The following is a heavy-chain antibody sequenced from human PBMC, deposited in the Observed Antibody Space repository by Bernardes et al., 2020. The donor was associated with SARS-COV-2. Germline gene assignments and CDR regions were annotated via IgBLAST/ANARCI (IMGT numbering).Heavy chain of an antibody. J-gene: IGHJ6*02. D-gene: IGHD3-16*02. CDR3: AREKEAYDYVWGSYSYGNYKGLDV. V-gene: IGHV4-61*02. Sequence: SETLSLTCTVSGGSITSGSYYWSWVRQPAGKDLEWIGRIYATGRTNYNPSLKSRVTISLDTSKNQFSLKLRSVTAADTAVYYCAREKEAYDYVWGSYSYGNYKGLDVWGQGTTVTVS. CDR1: GGSITSGSYY. CDR2: IYATGRT.